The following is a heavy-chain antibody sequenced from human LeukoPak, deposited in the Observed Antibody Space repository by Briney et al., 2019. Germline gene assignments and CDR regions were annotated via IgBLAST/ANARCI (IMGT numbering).Heavy chain of an antibody. CDR3: ARGESWSQVDNWFDP. CDR1: GGSFSGYY. J-gene: IGHJ5*02. CDR2: INHSGST. Sequence: SETLSLTCAVYGGSFSGYYWSWIRQPPGKGLEWIGEINHSGSTNYNPSLKSRVTISVDTSKNQFSLKLSSVTAADTAVYYCARGESWSQVDNWFDPWGQGTLVTVSS. V-gene: IGHV4-34*01. D-gene: IGHD6-13*01.